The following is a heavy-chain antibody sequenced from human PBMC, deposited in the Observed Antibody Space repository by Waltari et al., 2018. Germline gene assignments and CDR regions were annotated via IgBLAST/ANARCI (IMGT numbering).Heavy chain of an antibody. CDR3: ARGIQLWGRGSWYFDD. CDR2: ISTNTGTP. V-gene: IGHV7-4-1*02. D-gene: IGHD5-18*01. CDR1: GYIFTNYA. Sequence: QVQLVQSGSELKKPGASVKVSCKASGYIFTNYAMNWVRQAPGQGLEGMGWISTNTGTPTFAQGFTGRFVFSLDTSVSTAYLQISSLKAEDTAVYYCARGIQLWGRGSWYFDDWGQGTLVTVSS. J-gene: IGHJ4*02.